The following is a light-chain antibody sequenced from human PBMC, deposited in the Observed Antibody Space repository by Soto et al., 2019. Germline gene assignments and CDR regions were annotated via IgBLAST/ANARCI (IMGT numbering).Light chain of an antibody. J-gene: IGLJ2*01. CDR1: RSNIGINA. Sequence: YVLTQPPSLSGTPGQRFSICCSGNRSNIGINAVDWYHQLPGTAPKVLIYANNQRPSGVPDRFSGSKSGTSASLAINGLQSDDEAHYYCAAWDDSLNGLVFGGGTKVTVL. CDR2: ANN. CDR3: AAWDDSLNGLV. V-gene: IGLV1-44*01.